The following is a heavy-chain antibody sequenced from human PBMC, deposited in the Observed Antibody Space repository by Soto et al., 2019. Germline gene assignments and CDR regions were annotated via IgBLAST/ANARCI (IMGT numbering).Heavy chain of an antibody. V-gene: IGHV5-51*01. CDR3: ARLGRDTAMVKYYYYYYGMDV. CDR2: IYPGDSDT. Sequence: HGESLKISCKGSGYSFTSYWIGWVRQMPGKGLEWMGIIYPGDSDTRYSPSFQGQVTISADKSISTAYLQWSSLKASDTAMYYCARLGRDTAMVKYYYYYYGMDVWGQGTTVTVS. D-gene: IGHD5-18*01. J-gene: IGHJ6*02. CDR1: GYSFTSYW.